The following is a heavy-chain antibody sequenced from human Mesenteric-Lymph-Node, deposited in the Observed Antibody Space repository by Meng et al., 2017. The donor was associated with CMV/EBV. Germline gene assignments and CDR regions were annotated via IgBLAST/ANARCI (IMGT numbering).Heavy chain of an antibody. CDR3: ARDRGLGGMDV. J-gene: IGHJ6*02. V-gene: IGHV4-38-2*02. CDR2: IYHGGST. D-gene: IGHD3-10*01. Sequence: SETLSLTCTVSGYSISSDYYWGWIRQPPGKGLEWIGVIYHGGSTYYNPSLKSRVAVSVDTSKNQFSLKLSSVTAADTAVYYCARDRGLGGMDVWGQGTTVTVSS. CDR1: GYSISSDYY.